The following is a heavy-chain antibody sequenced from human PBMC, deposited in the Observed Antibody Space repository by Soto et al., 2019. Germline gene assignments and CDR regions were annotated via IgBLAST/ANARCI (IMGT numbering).Heavy chain of an antibody. CDR2: IIPIFDIT. CDR1: GGTFRSYS. V-gene: IGHV1-69*13. CDR3: ARPDEGGYSSNHHYYYALDV. D-gene: IGHD3-22*01. J-gene: IGHJ6*02. Sequence: SVKVSCKASGGTFRSYSTSWVRQAPGQGLEWMGGIIPIFDITNYAQKFQGRVTITADESTSTAYMELSSLGSDDTAVYYCARPDEGGYSSNHHYYYALDVWGQGTTVTVSS.